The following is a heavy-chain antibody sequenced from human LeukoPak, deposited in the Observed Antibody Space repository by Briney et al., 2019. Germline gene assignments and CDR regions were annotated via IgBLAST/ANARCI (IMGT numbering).Heavy chain of an antibody. V-gene: IGHV1-69*02. CDR1: GGTFSSYT. CDR2: IIPILGIA. J-gene: IGHJ4*02. Sequence: SVKVSCKASGGTFSSYTISWVRQAPGQGLEWMGRIIPILGIANYAQKFQGRVTITADKSTSTAYMELSSLRSEDTAVYYCAKSLGGGSGSYYDYWGQGTLVTVSS. CDR3: AKSLGGGSGSYYDY. D-gene: IGHD1-26*01.